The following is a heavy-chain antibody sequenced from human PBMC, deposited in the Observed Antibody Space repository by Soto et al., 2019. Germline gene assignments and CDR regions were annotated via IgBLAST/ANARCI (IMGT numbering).Heavy chain of an antibody. Sequence: SETLSLTCAVYGGSFSGYYWSWIRQPPGKGLEWIGEINHSGSTNYNPSLKSRVTISVDTSKNQFSLKLSSVTAADTAVYYCARGGRCSSTSCYNSGSSSRRYYYYGMDVWGQGTTVTVSS. CDR3: ARGGRCSSTSCYNSGSSSRRYYYYGMDV. D-gene: IGHD2-2*02. CDR1: GGSFSGYY. CDR2: INHSGST. V-gene: IGHV4-34*01. J-gene: IGHJ6*02.